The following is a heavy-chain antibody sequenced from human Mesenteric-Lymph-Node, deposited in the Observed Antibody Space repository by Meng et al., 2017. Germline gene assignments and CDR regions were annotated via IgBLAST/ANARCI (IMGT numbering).Heavy chain of an antibody. Sequence: QVQLQKWGAGLLKPAETLSLTCAVYGGSFSGHYWSWIRQPPGKGLEWIGEINHSGSTNYNPSLKSRVTISVDTSKNQFSLKVSSVTAADTAVYYCARGSSDYYNWFDPWGQGTLVTVSS. CDR2: INHSGST. V-gene: IGHV4-34*02. CDR3: ARGSSDYYNWFDP. J-gene: IGHJ5*02. CDR1: GGSFSGHY. D-gene: IGHD3-22*01.